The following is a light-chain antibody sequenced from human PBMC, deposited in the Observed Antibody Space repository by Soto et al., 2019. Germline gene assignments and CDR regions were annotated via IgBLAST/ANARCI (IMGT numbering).Light chain of an antibody. J-gene: IGKJ3*01. V-gene: IGKV3-20*01. Sequence: EIVLTQSPGTLSLSPGERATLSCRASQSVSDMYLAWYQQKPGQAPRLLIYASNRATGIPDRFSGSGSGTDFTLTISRLEPEECSVYYCQHYGTSALFGPGTKVEIK. CDR2: AS. CDR1: QSVSDMY. CDR3: QHYGTSAL.